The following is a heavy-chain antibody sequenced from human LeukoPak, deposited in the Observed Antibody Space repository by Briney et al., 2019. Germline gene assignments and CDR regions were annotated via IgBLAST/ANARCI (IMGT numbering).Heavy chain of an antibody. CDR3: ARDYILAWYGDYGHGYFDL. CDR2: ISAYNGNT. V-gene: IGHV1-18*01. J-gene: IGHJ2*01. D-gene: IGHD4-17*01. Sequence: VSVKVSCKASGYTFTSYGISWVRQAPGQGLEWMGWISAYNGNTNYAQKLQGRVTMTTDTSTSTAYMELRSLRSDDTAVYYCARDYILAWYGDYGHGYFDLWGRGTLVTVSS. CDR1: GYTFTSYG.